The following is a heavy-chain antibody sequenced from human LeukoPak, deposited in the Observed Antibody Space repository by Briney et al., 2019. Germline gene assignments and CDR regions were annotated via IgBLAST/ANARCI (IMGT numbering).Heavy chain of an antibody. CDR1: GFPFSSYA. Sequence: PGGSLRLSCAASGFPFSSYAMHWVRQAPGKGLEYVSAISSNGGSTYYANSVKGRFTISRDNSKNTLSLQMGSLRAEDMAVYYCARGIVVPAAKGGFWFDPWGQGTLVTVSS. V-gene: IGHV3-64*01. J-gene: IGHJ5*02. D-gene: IGHD2-2*01. CDR2: ISSNGGST. CDR3: ARGIVVPAAKGGFWFDP.